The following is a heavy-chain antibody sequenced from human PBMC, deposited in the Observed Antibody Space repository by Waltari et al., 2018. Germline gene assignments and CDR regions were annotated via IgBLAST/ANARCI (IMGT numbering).Heavy chain of an antibody. CDR3: ARLRSSGLYYFDD. CDR2: IYYSGSN. D-gene: IGHD3-22*01. CDR1: VGSISSSSYY. Sequence: QLQLQESGPGLVKPSETLSLTCTVSVGSISSSSYYWGWIRQPPGKGLEWIGSIYYSGSNYSNPTLKSGDTIAVDTPKNQFSLKLSSVLAADTAVYYCARLRSSGLYYFDDWGQGNLVTVSS. V-gene: IGHV4-39*01. J-gene: IGHJ4*02.